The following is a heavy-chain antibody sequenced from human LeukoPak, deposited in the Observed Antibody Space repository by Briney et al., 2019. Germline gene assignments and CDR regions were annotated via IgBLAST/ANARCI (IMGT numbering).Heavy chain of an antibody. Sequence: GGSLRLSCAASGFTFSSYEMNWVRQAPGKGLESVSVIYSGGGRYYADSVRGRFTISRDDSKNTLYLQMNSLRVEDTAVYYCARVGGHWGQGPLVTVSS. D-gene: IGHD3-10*01. V-gene: IGHV3-53*01. CDR3: ARVGGH. CDR1: GFTFSSYE. J-gene: IGHJ4*02. CDR2: IYSGGGR.